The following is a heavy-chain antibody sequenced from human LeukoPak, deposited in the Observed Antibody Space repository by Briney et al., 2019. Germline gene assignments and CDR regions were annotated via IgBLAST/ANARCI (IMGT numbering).Heavy chain of an antibody. CDR2: IIPIFGTA. CDR1: GGTFSSYA. J-gene: IGHJ5*02. D-gene: IGHD2-2*01. CDR3: ARTYSYFGLREVVPAAMPGNWFDP. V-gene: IGHV1-69*13. Sequence: SVKVSCKASGGTFSSYAISWVRQAPGQGLEWMGGIIPIFGTANYAQKFQGRVTITADESTSTAYMELSSLRSEDTAVYYCARTYSYFGLREVVPAAMPGNWFDPWGQGTLVTVSS.